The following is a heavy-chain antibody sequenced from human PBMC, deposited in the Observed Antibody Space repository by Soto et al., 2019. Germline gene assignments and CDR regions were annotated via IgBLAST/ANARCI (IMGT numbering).Heavy chain of an antibody. V-gene: IGHV4-59*01. CDR3: ARGFIGGYFDY. CDR1: GGSISSYY. D-gene: IGHD2-15*01. CDR2: IYYSGST. J-gene: IGHJ4*02. Sequence: KPSETLSLTCTVSGGSISSYYWSWIRQPPGKGLEWIGYIYYSGSTNYNPSLKSRVTISVDTSKNQFSLKLSSVTAADTAVYYCARGFIGGYFDYWGQGTLVTVSS.